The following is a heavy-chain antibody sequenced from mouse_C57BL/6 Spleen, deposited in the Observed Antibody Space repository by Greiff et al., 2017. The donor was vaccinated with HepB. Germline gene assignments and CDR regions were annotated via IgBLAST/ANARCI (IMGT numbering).Heavy chain of an antibody. V-gene: IGHV1-66*01. J-gene: IGHJ2*01. CDR2: IYPGSGNT. Sequence: QVQLQQSGPELVKPGASVKISCKASGYSFTSYYIHWVKQRPGQGLEWIGWIYPGSGNTKYNEKFKGKATLTADTSSSTAYMQLSSLTSEDSAVYYCARGEGGYYFDYWGQGTTLTVSS. CDR3: ARGEGGYYFDY. CDR1: GYSFTSYY.